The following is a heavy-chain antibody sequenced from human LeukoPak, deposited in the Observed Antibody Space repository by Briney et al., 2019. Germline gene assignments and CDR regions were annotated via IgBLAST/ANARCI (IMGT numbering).Heavy chain of an antibody. J-gene: IGHJ4*02. CDR2: INHSGST. CDR1: GGSFSGYY. V-gene: IGHV4-34*01. CDR3: ARVGWLQLGAYFDY. Sequence: PSETLSLTCAVYGGSFSGYYWSWIRQPPGKGLEWIGEINHSGSTNYNPSLKSRVTISVDTSKNQFSLKLSSVTAADTAVYYCARVGWLQLGAYFDYWGQGTLVTVSS. D-gene: IGHD5-24*01.